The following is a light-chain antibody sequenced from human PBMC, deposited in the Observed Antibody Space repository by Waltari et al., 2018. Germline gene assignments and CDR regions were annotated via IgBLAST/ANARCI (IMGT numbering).Light chain of an antibody. CDR3: AAWDDSLNGWV. V-gene: IGLV1-44*01. CDR1: NTNLGSKT. Sequence: QSALTQPPSASGTPGQRVTMSCSGSNTNLGSKTVNLYQQFPGTAPKLPIYSNDQRPSGVPDRVSGSKSGTSASLAISGLQSEDEADYYCAAWDDSLNGWVFGGGTKLTVL. J-gene: IGLJ3*02. CDR2: SND.